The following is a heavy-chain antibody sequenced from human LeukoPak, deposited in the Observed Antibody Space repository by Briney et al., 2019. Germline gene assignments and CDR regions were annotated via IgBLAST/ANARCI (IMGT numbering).Heavy chain of an antibody. CDR2: INHSGST. D-gene: IGHD3-22*01. V-gene: IGHV4-34*01. Sequence: SETLSLTCAVYGGSFSGYYWSWIRQPPGKGLEWIGEINHSGSTNYNPSLKSRVTISVDTSKNQFSLKLSSVTAADTAVYYCAGGSGTNPTYYYDSSGYYYLDWGQGTLVTVSS. J-gene: IGHJ4*02. CDR3: AGGSGTNPTYYYDSSGYYYLD. CDR1: GGSFSGYY.